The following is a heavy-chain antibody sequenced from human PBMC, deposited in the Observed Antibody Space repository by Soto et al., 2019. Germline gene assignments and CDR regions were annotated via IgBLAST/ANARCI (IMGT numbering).Heavy chain of an antibody. J-gene: IGHJ6*03. D-gene: IGHD3-10*01. V-gene: IGHV1-69*02. CDR1: GGTFSSYT. CDR2: IIPILGIA. CDR3: ARQALLFGESLSEYYYMDV. Sequence: QVQLVQSGAEVKKPGSSVKVSCKASGGTFSSYTISWVRQAPGQGLEWMGRIIPILGIANYAQKFQGRVTITADKSTSKAYMEVSSLRSEDTTVYYCARQALLFGESLSEYYYMDVWGKGTTVTVSS.